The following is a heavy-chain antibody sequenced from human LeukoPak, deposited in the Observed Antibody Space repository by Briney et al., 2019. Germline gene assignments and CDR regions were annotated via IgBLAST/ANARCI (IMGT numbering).Heavy chain of an antibody. Sequence: SETLSLTCTVSGGSISSSSYYWGWIRQPPGKGLEWIGSIYCSGSTYYNPSLKSRVTISVDTSKNQFSLKLSSVTAADTAVYYCARLGLPSAFDIWGQGTMVTVSS. CDR2: IYCSGST. CDR1: GGSISSSSYY. J-gene: IGHJ3*02. V-gene: IGHV4-39*01. CDR3: ARLGLPSAFDI. D-gene: IGHD3/OR15-3a*01.